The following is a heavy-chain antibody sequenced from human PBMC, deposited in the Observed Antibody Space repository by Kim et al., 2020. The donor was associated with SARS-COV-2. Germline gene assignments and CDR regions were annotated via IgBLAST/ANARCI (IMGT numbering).Heavy chain of an antibody. D-gene: IGHD2-8*02. Sequence: SETLSLTCTVSGGSISSSDYYWGWIRQPPGKGLEWIGSIYYTGTTYYNPSLKSRVTISVDTSKNQFSLKLSSVTDATVYYCARHGCTGGVCCFDPWGQGT. J-gene: IGHJ5*02. V-gene: IGHV4-39*01. CDR2: IYYTGTT. CDR1: GGSISSSDYY. CDR3: ARHGCTGGVCCFDP.